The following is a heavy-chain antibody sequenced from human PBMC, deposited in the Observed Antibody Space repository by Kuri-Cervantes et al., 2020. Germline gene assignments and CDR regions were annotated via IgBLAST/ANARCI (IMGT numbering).Heavy chain of an antibody. CDR2: MYHTGST. CDR3: ARVGDGDYVHD. V-gene: IGHV4-31*03. CDR1: GGSISSGGYY. Sequence: LRLSCTVSGGSISSGGYYWNWIRQHPGKGLEWIGYMYHTGSTYYNPSLKSRVSISVDTSKNHFSLNLSSATAADTAVYYCARVGDGDYVHDWGQGTLVTVSS. J-gene: IGHJ4*02. D-gene: IGHD4-17*01.